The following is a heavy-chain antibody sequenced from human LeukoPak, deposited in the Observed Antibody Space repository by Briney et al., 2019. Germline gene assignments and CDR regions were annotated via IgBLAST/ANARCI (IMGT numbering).Heavy chain of an antibody. CDR3: ASRPPYSSGWYDD. CDR2: IYYSGST. CDR1: GGSINSYH. Sequence: PSETLSLTCTVSGGSINSYHWSWIRQPPGKGLEWIGYIYYSGSTNYNPSLKSRVTISVDTSKNQFSLKLSSVTAADTAVYYCASRPPYSSGWYDDWGQGTLVTVSS. J-gene: IGHJ4*02. V-gene: IGHV4-59*08. D-gene: IGHD6-19*01.